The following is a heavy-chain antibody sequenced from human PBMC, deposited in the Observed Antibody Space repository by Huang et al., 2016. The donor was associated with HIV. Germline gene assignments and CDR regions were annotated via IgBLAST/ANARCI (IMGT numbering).Heavy chain of an antibody. Sequence: EVQLVESGGGLVQPGGSLRLSCAASGFIFSRYWMAWVRQAPGKGLEWVANIKQDGSKKYYVDSVKGRFTISRDNVKNSLYLQMNSLRAEDMAVYYCAKKGVSRSAVEHCGQGTQVTVSS. J-gene: IGHJ5*02. CDR1: GFIFSRYW. D-gene: IGHD3-10*01. V-gene: IGHV3-7*01. CDR3: AKKGVSRSAVEH. CDR2: IKQDGSKK.